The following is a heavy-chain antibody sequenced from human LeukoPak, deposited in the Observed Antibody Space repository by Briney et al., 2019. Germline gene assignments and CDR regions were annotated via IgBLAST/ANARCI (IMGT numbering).Heavy chain of an antibody. J-gene: IGHJ4*02. D-gene: IGHD1-14*01. CDR3: ARVNSWTEEPDTGFDY. V-gene: IGHV6-1*01. Sequence: SQTLSLTCAISGDTVSSKRSAWNWIRQSPSRGLEWLGRTYYRSKWYNDYAVSVKSRITINPDTSKNQFSLRFNSVSPEDTAVYYCARVNSWTEEPDTGFDYWGQGTLVTVSS. CDR1: GDTVSSKRSA. CDR2: TYYRSKWYN.